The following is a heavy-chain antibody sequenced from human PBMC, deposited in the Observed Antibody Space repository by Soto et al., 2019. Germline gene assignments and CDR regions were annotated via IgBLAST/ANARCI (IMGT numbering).Heavy chain of an antibody. Sequence: GCLILAGSASGFTFSSYWMSGVRQAPGKGLEWVANIKQDGSEKYYVDSVKGRFTISRDNAKNSLYLQMNSLRAEDTAVYYCARVIGEGSCSGGSCGELYGMDVWGQGTKVTVSS. V-gene: IGHV3-7*03. CDR1: GFTFSSYW. J-gene: IGHJ6*02. CDR3: ARVIGEGSCSGGSCGELYGMDV. D-gene: IGHD2-15*01. CDR2: IKQDGSEK.